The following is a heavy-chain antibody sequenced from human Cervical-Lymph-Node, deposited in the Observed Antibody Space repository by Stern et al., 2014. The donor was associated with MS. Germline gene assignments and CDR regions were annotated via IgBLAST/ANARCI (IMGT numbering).Heavy chain of an antibody. D-gene: IGHD6-13*01. CDR1: GFTFSSYS. Sequence: EVQLVESGGGLVKPGGSLRLSCAASGFTFSSYSMNWVRQAPGKGLEWVSSISSSSSYIYYADSVKGRFTISRDNAKNSLYLQMNSLRAEDTAVYYCARDRPAADSNWFDPWGQGTLVTVSS. CDR2: ISSSSSYI. J-gene: IGHJ5*02. CDR3: ARDRPAADSNWFDP. V-gene: IGHV3-21*01.